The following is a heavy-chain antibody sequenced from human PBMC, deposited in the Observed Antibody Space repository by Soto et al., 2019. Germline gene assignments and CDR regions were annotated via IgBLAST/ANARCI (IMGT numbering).Heavy chain of an antibody. D-gene: IGHD7-27*01. J-gene: IGHJ4*02. Sequence: SETLSLTCAVSDYSISSDSNLWGWIRQPPGKGLEWIGYIHSGGSTYYNPSLKGRFTISRDNAKNSLFLQMNNLTVEDTAVYYCAKENWANPDSWGQGTLVTVSS. CDR3: AKENWANPDS. V-gene: IGHV4-28*03. CDR1: DYSISSDSNL. CDR2: IHSGGST.